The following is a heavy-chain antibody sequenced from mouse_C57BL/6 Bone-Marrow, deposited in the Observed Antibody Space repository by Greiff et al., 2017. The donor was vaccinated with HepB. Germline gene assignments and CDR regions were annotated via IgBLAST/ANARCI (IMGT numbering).Heavy chain of an antibody. CDR3: ARGFYGSN. J-gene: IGHJ2*01. CDR2: IYPRSGNT. D-gene: IGHD1-1*01. CDR1: GYTFTSYG. Sequence: VKVVESGAELARPGASVKLSCKASGYTFTSYGISWVKQRTGQGLEWIGEIYPRSGNTYYNEKFKGKATLTADKSSSTAYMELRSLTSEDSAVYFCARGFYGSNWGQGTTLTVSS. V-gene: IGHV1-81*01.